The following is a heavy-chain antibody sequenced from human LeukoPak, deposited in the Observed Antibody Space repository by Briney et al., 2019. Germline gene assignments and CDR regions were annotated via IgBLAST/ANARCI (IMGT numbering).Heavy chain of an antibody. D-gene: IGHD2-2*01. J-gene: IGHJ4*02. CDR2: MNPNSGRT. CDR1: GYTLTSYD. Sequence: GASVKVSCKASGYTLTSYDINWVRQATGQGLEWMGWMNPNSGRTGYAQNFQGRITITRNTSISTAYMELNSLRAEDTAVYYCARDGGSAMPFDYWGQGTLVTVSS. V-gene: IGHV1-8*01. CDR3: ARDGGSAMPFDY.